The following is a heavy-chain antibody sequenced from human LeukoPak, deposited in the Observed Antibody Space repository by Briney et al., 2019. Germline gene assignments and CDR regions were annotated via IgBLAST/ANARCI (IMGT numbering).Heavy chain of an antibody. Sequence: GGSLRLSCAASGFTFNNYGMHWVRQAPGKGLEWVAFIRYDGSNKYYADSVKGRFTISRDNSKNTLYLQMNSLRAEDTAVYYCAKVMGVADYYWGQGTLVTVSS. CDR1: GFTFNNYG. J-gene: IGHJ4*02. D-gene: IGHD6-19*01. CDR2: IRYDGSNK. CDR3: AKVMGVADYY. V-gene: IGHV3-30*02.